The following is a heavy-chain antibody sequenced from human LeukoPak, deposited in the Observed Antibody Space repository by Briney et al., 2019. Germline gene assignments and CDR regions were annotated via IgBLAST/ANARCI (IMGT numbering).Heavy chain of an antibody. J-gene: IGHJ6*02. V-gene: IGHV4-59*01. CDR2: IYYSGST. CDR1: GGSISSYY. Sequence: SETLSLTCTVSGGSISSYYWSWIRQPPGKGLEWIGYIYYSGSTNYNPSLKSRVTISVDTSKNQFSLKLSSVTAADTAVYYCVRVGGYYYDSSGYYYGPYYYYGMDVWGQGTTVTVSS. D-gene: IGHD3-22*01. CDR3: VRVGGYYYDSSGYYYGPYYYYGMDV.